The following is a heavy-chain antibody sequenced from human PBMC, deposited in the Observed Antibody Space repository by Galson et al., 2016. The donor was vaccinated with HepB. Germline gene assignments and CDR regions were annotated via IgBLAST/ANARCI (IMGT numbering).Heavy chain of an antibody. J-gene: IGHJ4*02. CDR3: TRPKTTAIGGRSDY. CDR2: INGGGGFT. CDR1: GFTFTSYA. D-gene: IGHD2-21*02. V-gene: IGHV3-23*01. Sequence: SLRLSCAASGFTFTSYAMSWVRQAPGKGLEWVSAINGGGGFTYYADSVKGRFTISRDNSKNTAYLQMNSLKTEDTAVYYCTRPKTTAIGGRSDYWGQGTLVTVSS.